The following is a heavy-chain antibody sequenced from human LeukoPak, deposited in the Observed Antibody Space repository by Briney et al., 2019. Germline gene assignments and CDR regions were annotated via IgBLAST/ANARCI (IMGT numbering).Heavy chain of an antibody. CDR2: IYYSGST. V-gene: IGHV4-59*01. Sequence: SETLSLTCTVSGGSISSYYWSWIGQPPGKGLEWIGYIYYSGSTNYNPSLKSRVTISVDTSKNQFSLKLSSVTAADTAAYYCARGEMATSFDYWGQGTLVTVSS. D-gene: IGHD5-24*01. J-gene: IGHJ4*02. CDR3: ARGEMATSFDY. CDR1: GGSISSYY.